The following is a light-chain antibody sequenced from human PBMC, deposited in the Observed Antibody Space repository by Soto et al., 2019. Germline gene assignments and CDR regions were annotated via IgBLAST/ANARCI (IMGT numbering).Light chain of an antibody. CDR3: MQAVQTLA. J-gene: IGKJ4*01. CDR2: SAS. Sequence: DLVMTQSPLSLAVTLGEPASISCRCSQSALHSNGNTYLDWYLQKPGQSPQLLIYSASNRASGVPDRFSGSGSGTDFTLKISRVEAEDVGVYYCMQAVQTLAFGGGTKVEIK. V-gene: IGKV2-28*01. CDR1: QSALHSNGNTY.